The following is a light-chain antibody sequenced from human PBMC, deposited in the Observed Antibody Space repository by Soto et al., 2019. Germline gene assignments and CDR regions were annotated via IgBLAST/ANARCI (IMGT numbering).Light chain of an antibody. CDR1: QSISSW. Sequence: IQMTQSPASLSASVGDRVTITCRASQSISSWLAWYQQKPGKAPKLLIYDASSLESGVPSRFSGSGSWTEFTLTISSLQPDDFATYYCQQYNSYPWTFGQGTKVDIK. J-gene: IGKJ1*01. CDR3: QQYNSYPWT. V-gene: IGKV1-5*01. CDR2: DAS.